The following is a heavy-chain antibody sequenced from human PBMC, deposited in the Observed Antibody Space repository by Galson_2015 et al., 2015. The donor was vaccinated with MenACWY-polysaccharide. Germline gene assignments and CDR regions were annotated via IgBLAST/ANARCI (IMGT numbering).Heavy chain of an antibody. Sequence: SLRLSCAASGFTFDNYQMNWVRQAPGKGLEWVSYISTSGITIYYADSVRGRFTISRDNAKNSLYLQMNSLRAEDTALYFCARDRPLRGLTRYYYGMDVWGQGTTVTVSS. CDR1: GFTFDNYQ. J-gene: IGHJ6*02. CDR3: ARDRPLRGLTRYYYGMDV. CDR2: ISTSGITI. V-gene: IGHV3-48*03. D-gene: IGHD3-10*01.